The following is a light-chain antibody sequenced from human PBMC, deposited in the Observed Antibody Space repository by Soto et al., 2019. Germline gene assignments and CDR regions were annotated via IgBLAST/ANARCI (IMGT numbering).Light chain of an antibody. V-gene: IGKV1-27*01. Sequence: DIQMTQSPSSLSASVGDRVTITCRASQGISNYLAWYQQKPGKVPKLLIYAASTLQSGVPSRFSGSGSGTDLPLTISTVQPEDVATYYCQKYNSARVPFGPEPKVDI. CDR2: AAS. CDR1: QGISNY. J-gene: IGKJ3*01. CDR3: QKYNSARVP.